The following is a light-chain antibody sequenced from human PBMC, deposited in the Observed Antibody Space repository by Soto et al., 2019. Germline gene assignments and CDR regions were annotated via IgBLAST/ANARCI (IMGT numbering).Light chain of an antibody. CDR3: QQYGRSRWT. J-gene: IGKJ1*01. V-gene: IGKV3-20*01. Sequence: EILLTQSTGTLSLSPGERATLSCRASQSVSSSYLTWYQQKPGQAPRLLIYGASSRATGIPDRFSGSGSGTDFTLTSSRLEPEDFAVYYCQQYGRSRWTFGQGTKVEIK. CDR1: QSVSSSY. CDR2: GAS.